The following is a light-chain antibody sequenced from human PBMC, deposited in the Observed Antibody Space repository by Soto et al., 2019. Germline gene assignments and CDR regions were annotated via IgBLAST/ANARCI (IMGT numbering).Light chain of an antibody. CDR1: QYISNY. V-gene: IGKV1-39*01. J-gene: IGKJ3*01. CDR2: AAS. Sequence: DIQMTQSPSSLSASVGDRVTITCRASQYISNYLSWYQQIPGEAPTLLIYAASSLQSWVPSRFSGSGSGTDFTLTISSLQPEDFATYYCQQSYSTLFTCGPGTKV. CDR3: QQSYSTLFT.